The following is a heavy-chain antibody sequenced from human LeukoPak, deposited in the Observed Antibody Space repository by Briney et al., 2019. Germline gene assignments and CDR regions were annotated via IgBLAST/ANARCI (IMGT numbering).Heavy chain of an antibody. CDR2: ISAYNGNT. V-gene: IGHV1-18*01. CDR1: GYTFTSYG. CDR3: ARDHDPDYYDSSGYYDY. Sequence: GASVKVSCKASGYTFTSYGISWVRQAPGQGLEWMGWISAYNGNTNYAQKLQGRVTMTTDTSTSTAYMELRSLRSDDTAVYYCARDHDPDYYDSSGYYDYWGQGTLVTVSS. D-gene: IGHD3-22*01. J-gene: IGHJ4*02.